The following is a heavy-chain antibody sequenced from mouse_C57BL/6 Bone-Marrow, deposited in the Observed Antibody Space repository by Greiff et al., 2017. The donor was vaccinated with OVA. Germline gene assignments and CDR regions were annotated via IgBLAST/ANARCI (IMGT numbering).Heavy chain of an antibody. J-gene: IGHJ1*03. V-gene: IGHV5-15*01. Sequence: EVKLVESGGGLVQPGGSLKLSCAASGFTFSDYGMAWVRQAPRKGPEWVAFISNLAYSIYYADTVTGRFTISSENAKNTLYLEMSSLRSEDTAMYYCARRRGYFDVWGTGTTVTVSS. CDR1: GFTFSDYG. CDR2: ISNLAYSI. CDR3: ARRRGYFDV.